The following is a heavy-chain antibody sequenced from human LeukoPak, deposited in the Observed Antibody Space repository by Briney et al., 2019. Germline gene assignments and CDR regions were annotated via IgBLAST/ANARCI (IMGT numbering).Heavy chain of an antibody. CDR2: INPNSGGT. CDR3: ARATRRDYGSANPLDY. V-gene: IGHV1-2*02. CDR1: GYTFTGYY. J-gene: IGHJ4*02. Sequence: EASVKVSCKASGYTFTGYYMHWVRQAPGQGLEWMGWINPNSGGTNYAQKFQGRVTMTRDTSISTAYMELSRLRSDDTAVYYCARATRRDYGSANPLDYWGQGTLVTVSS. D-gene: IGHD3-10*01.